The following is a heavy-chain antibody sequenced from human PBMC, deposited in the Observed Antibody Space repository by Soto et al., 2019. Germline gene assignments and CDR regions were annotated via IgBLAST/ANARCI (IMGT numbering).Heavy chain of an antibody. CDR1: GFTVSNNH. CDR3: AKDLAAVAYGAFDI. V-gene: IGHV3-66*01. D-gene: IGHD6-19*01. Sequence: GGSLRLSCVVSGFTVSNNHMSWVRQAPGKGLEWVSVMSSGRSTYYADSVKGRFTISRDNSKNTLYLQMNSLRAEDTAVYYCAKDLAAVAYGAFDIWGQGTMVTVSS. CDR2: MSSGRST. J-gene: IGHJ3*02.